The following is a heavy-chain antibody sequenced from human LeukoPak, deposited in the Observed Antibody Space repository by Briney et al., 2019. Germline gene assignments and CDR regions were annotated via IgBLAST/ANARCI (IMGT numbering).Heavy chain of an antibody. J-gene: IGHJ6*02. V-gene: IGHV3-30*03. CDR2: ISYDGSNK. CDR1: GFTFSSYG. CDR3: LRYPLGV. Sequence: GGSLRLSCAASGFTFSSYGMHWVRQAPGKGLEWVAVISYDGSNKYYADSVKGRFTISRDNAKNSLYLQMNSLGAEDTAVYYCLRYPLGVWGQGTTVTVSS.